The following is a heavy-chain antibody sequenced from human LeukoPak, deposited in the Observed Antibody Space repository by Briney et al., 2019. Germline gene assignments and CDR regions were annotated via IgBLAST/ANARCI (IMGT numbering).Heavy chain of an antibody. Sequence: GGSLRLSCAAFGFTFSTYWMHWVRQAPGKGLVWVSRINGDGGSRNYADSVKGRFTISRDNAKNTLYLQMSSLRVEDTAVYYCASASSHRTAAGGDYWGQGTLVTVST. CDR1: GFTFSTYW. CDR3: ASASSHRTAAGGDY. CDR2: INGDGGSR. D-gene: IGHD6-13*01. J-gene: IGHJ4*02. V-gene: IGHV3-74*01.